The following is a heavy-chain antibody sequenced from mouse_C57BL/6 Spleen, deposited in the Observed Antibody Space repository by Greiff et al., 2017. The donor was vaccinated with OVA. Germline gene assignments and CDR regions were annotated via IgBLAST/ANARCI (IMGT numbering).Heavy chain of an antibody. CDR3: ARRNGYYEVAMDY. Sequence: EVQLVESGGGLVKPGGSLKLSCAASGFTFSDYGMHWVRQAPEKGLEWVAYISSGSSTIYYADTVKGRFTISRDNAKNTLFLQMTSLRSEDTAMYYCARRNGYYEVAMDYWGQGTSVTVSS. D-gene: IGHD2-3*01. J-gene: IGHJ4*01. CDR1: GFTFSDYG. CDR2: ISSGSSTI. V-gene: IGHV5-17*01.